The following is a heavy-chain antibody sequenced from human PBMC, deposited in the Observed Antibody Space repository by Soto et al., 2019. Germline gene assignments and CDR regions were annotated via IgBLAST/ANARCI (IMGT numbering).Heavy chain of an antibody. D-gene: IGHD1-26*01. CDR1: GGTFSSYT. J-gene: IGHJ1*01. CDR3: EIVVASLGGYVQH. CDR2: IIPILGIA. V-gene: IGHV1-69*02. Sequence: QVQLVQSGAEVKKPGSSVKVSCKASGGTFSSYTISWVRQAPGQGLEWMGRIIPILGIANYAQKFQGRVTITADKSTSTAYMELSSLRSEDTAVYYCEIVVASLGGYVQHWGQGTLVTVSS.